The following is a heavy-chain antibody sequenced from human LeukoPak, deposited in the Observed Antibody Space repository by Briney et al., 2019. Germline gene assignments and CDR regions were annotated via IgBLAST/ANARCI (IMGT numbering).Heavy chain of an antibody. Sequence: PGGSLRLSCAASGFSFSSYAMSWVRQAPGKGLEWVSVISGSGGSTNYAASVKGRFTMSRDNSQNTLYLQMNSLRVEDTAVYYCAKASEVGRGYFDSWGQGTLVTVSS. CDR2: ISGSGGST. J-gene: IGHJ5*01. CDR3: AKASEVGRGYFDS. CDR1: GFSFSSYA. D-gene: IGHD1-26*01. V-gene: IGHV3-23*01.